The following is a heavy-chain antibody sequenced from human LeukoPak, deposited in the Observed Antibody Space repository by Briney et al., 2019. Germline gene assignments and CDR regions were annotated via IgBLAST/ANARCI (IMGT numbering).Heavy chain of an antibody. Sequence: SETLSLTCTVSGGSISSYYWSWIRQPPGKGLEWIGYIYYSGSTNYNPSLKSRVTISVDTSKNQFSLKLSSVTAADTAVYYCARVVPYHYDSSGSIDYWGQGTLVTVSS. CDR3: ARVVPYHYDSSGSIDY. D-gene: IGHD3-22*01. V-gene: IGHV4-59*01. CDR2: IYYSGST. J-gene: IGHJ4*02. CDR1: GGSISSYY.